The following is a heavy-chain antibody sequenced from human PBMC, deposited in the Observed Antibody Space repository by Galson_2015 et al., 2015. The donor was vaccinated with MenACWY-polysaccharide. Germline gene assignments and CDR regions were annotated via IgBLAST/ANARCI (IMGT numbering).Heavy chain of an antibody. J-gene: IGHJ6*02. V-gene: IGHV3-23*01. CDR3: AKRLVIPGVVGWGYAMDA. Sequence: SLRLSCAASGFTFSTYWMHWVRQAPGKGLVWVSTIKNTDGSTYYADSVKGRFTISRDNSKNLLYLQMNSLRVEDTAIYYCAKRLVIPGVVGWGYAMDAWGQGTTVTVS. D-gene: IGHD6-19*01. CDR1: GFTFSTYW. CDR2: IKNTDGST.